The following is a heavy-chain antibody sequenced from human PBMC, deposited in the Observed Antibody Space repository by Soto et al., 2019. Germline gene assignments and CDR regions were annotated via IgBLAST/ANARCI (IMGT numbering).Heavy chain of an antibody. J-gene: IGHJ3*02. V-gene: IGHV1-69*08. CDR1: GDTFSSYI. CDR2: IIPILGMA. CDR3: AREFYGENAFDI. D-gene: IGHD4-17*01. Sequence: QVQLVQSGAEVKKPGSSVKVSCKASGDTFSSYIINWVRQAPGQGLEWMGRIIPILGMADYTQNFQGRVTITADKSTSTAYMELSSLRSEDTAVYYCAREFYGENAFDIWGQGTAVAVSS.